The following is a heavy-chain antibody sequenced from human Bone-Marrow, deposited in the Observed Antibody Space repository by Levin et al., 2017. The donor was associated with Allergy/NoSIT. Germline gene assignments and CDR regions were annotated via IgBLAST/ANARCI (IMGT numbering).Heavy chain of an antibody. D-gene: IGHD2-15*01. Sequence: GGSLRLSCAASGFTFSDYVMSWVRQAPGKGLEWVSSISGNGGQTYYAVSVKGRFTISRDNAKNTMYLQMTALRGDDTATYYCAKYWADVLDYWGQGTLVTVSS. CDR1: GFTFSDYV. V-gene: IGHV3-23*01. CDR3: AKYWADVLDY. J-gene: IGHJ4*02. CDR2: ISGNGGQT.